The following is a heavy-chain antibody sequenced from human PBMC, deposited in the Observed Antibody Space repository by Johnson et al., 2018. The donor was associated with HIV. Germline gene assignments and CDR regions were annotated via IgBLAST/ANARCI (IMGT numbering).Heavy chain of an antibody. CDR2: IKSKTDGGTT. V-gene: IGHV3-15*01. CDR3: AKDHVKVVNDAFDI. J-gene: IGHJ3*02. Sequence: VQLVESGGDLVKPGGSLRLSCAASGFTFSNAWMSWVRQAPGKGLEWVVRIKSKTDGGTTDYAAPVQGRFTISRDDSKTTLYLQMNSLKTEDTAVYYCAKDHVKVVNDAFDIWGQGTMVTVSS. CDR1: GFTFSNAW. D-gene: IGHD3-22*01.